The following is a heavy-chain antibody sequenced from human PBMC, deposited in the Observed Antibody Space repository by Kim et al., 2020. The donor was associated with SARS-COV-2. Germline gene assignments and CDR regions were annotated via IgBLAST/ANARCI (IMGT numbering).Heavy chain of an antibody. CDR2: ISYDGSNK. Sequence: GGSLRLSCAASGFTFSSYAMHWVRQAPGKGLEWVAVISYDGSNKYYADSVKGRFTISRDNSKNTLYLQMNSLRAEDTAVYYCARDMSSSPDPFDYWGQGT. J-gene: IGHJ4*02. V-gene: IGHV3-30*04. CDR3: ARDMSSSPDPFDY. CDR1: GFTFSSYA. D-gene: IGHD6-13*01.